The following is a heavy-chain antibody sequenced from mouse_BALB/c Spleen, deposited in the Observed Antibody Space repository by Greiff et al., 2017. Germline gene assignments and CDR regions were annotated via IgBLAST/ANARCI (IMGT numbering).Heavy chain of an antibody. D-gene: IGHD1-1*01. V-gene: IGHV1-69*02. Sequence: QVQLQQPGAELVKPGASVKLSCKASGYTFTSYWMHWVKQRPGQGLEWIGEIDPSDSYTNYNQKFKGKATLTVDKSSSTAYMQLSSLTSEDSAVYYCARRGYYGSRAMDDWGQGTSVTVSS. J-gene: IGHJ4*01. CDR2: IDPSDSYT. CDR3: ARRGYYGSRAMDD. CDR1: GYTFTSYW.